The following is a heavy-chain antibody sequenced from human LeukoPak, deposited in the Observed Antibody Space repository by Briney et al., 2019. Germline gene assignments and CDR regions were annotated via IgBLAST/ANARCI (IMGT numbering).Heavy chain of an antibody. CDR2: INHSGST. D-gene: IGHD4-11*01. CDR1: GGSFSGYY. Sequence: SETLSLTXAVYGGSFSGYYWSWIRQPPGKGLEWIGEINHSGSTNYNPSLKSRVTISVDTSKNQFSLKLSSVTAADTAVYYCARGPLVTYYYYYYMDVWGIGTTVTVSS. V-gene: IGHV4-34*01. CDR3: ARGPLVTYYYYYYMDV. J-gene: IGHJ6*03.